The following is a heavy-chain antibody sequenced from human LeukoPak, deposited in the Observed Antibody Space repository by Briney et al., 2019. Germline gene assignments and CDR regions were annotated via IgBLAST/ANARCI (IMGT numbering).Heavy chain of an antibody. CDR1: GGSISSYY. V-gene: IGHV4-59*01. CDR3: ARETPYGSGSYPFDY. D-gene: IGHD3-10*01. J-gene: IGHJ4*02. Sequence: PSETLSLTCTVSGGSISSYYWNWIRQPPGKGLEWIGYIYNTGSTSNNPPLKSRVTISVDTSKKHFSLRLSSVTAADTAVYYCARETPYGSGSYPFDYWGQGILVTVSS. CDR2: IYNTGST.